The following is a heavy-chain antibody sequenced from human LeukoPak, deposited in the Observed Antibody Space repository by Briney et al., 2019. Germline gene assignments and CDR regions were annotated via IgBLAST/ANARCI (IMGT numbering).Heavy chain of an antibody. J-gene: IGHJ6*04. D-gene: IGHD1-14*01. V-gene: IGHV1-69*13. Sequence: GASVKVSCKASGGTLSSYAISWVRQAPGQGLEWMGGIIPIFGTANYAQKFQGRVTITADESTSTAYMELSSLRSEDTAVYYCARPLRSGTNTVVGYYYGMDVWGKGTTVTVSS. CDR2: IIPIFGTA. CDR1: GGTLSSYA. CDR3: ARPLRSGTNTVVGYYYGMDV.